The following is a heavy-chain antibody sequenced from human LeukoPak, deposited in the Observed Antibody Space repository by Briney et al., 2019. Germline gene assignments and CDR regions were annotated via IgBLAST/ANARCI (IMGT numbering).Heavy chain of an antibody. CDR2: INPSGGST. CDR1: GYTFTSYY. V-gene: IGHV1-46*01. Sequence: ASVKVSCTASGYTFTSYYMHWVRQAPGQGLEWMGIINPSGGSTSYAQKFQGRVTMTRDTSRSTVYMELSSLRSEDTAVYYCARPRYSSSFNKARNPLFNWGQGTMVTVSS. J-gene: IGHJ3*01. CDR3: ARPRYSSSFNKARNPLFN. D-gene: IGHD6-6*01.